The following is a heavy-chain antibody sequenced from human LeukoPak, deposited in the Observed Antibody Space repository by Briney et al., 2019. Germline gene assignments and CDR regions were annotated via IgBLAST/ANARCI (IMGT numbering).Heavy chain of an antibody. Sequence: GGSLRLSCAASGFTVSSSYMSWVRQAPGKGLEWVSVIYSGGSTDYAASVKGRFTISRDNSKNTLYLKMNSLRAEDTAVYYCAKEGSNGDFDYWGQGTLVTVSS. V-gene: IGHV3-66*01. CDR1: GFTVSSSY. D-gene: IGHD1-26*01. CDR3: AKEGSNGDFDY. CDR2: IYSGGST. J-gene: IGHJ4*02.